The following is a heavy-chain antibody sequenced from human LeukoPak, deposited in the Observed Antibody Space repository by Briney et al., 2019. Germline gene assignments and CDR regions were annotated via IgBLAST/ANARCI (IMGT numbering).Heavy chain of an antibody. D-gene: IGHD7-27*01. CDR1: GFTFSSYG. V-gene: IGHV3-21*01. CDR3: ARDRQNWGFEPRGPFDP. Sequence: PGGSLRLSCAASGFTFSSYGMHWVRQAPGKGLEWVSSIGSSSSYIYYADSVKGRFTISRDNAKNSLYLQMNSLRAEDTAVYYCARDRQNWGFEPRGPFDPWGQGTLVTVSS. J-gene: IGHJ5*02. CDR2: IGSSSSYI.